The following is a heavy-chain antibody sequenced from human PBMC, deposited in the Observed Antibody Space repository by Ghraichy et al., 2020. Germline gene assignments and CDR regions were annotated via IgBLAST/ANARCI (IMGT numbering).Heavy chain of an antibody. D-gene: IGHD3-22*01. J-gene: IGHJ4*02. CDR3: ARARSGYFPDGY. CDR1: GYTFTSYD. CDR2: MNPNSGNT. Sequence: ASVKVSCKASGYTFTSYDINWVRQATGQGLEWMGWMNPNSGNTGYAQKFQGRVTMTRNTSISTAYMELSSLRSEDTAVYYCARARSGYFPDGYWGQGTLVTVSS. V-gene: IGHV1-8*01.